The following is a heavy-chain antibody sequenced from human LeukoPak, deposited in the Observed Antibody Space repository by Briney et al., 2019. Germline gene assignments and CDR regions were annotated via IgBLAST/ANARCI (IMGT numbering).Heavy chain of an antibody. J-gene: IGHJ4*02. CDR1: SGSIFRSNW. V-gene: IGHV4-4*02. CDR2: IFHSGST. Sequence: SETLSLTCAVSSGSIFRSNWWSWVRQPPGKGLEWIGQIFHSGSTSYSPSLKSRVTISVDKSKNQFSLRLTSVTAADTAVYYCARSPTKRVPEDYWGQGTLVTVSS. CDR3: ARSPTKRVPEDY. D-gene: IGHD2-2*01.